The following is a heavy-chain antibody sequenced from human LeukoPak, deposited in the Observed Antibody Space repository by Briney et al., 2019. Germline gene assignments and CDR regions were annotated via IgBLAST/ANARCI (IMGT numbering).Heavy chain of an antibody. J-gene: IGHJ5*02. Sequence: SQTLSLTCAISGDSVSSNSAAWSWIRQSPSRGLEWLGRTYYRSKWYNDYAVSVKSRIIINPDTSKNQFSLHLNSVTHEDTAVYYCAKLGDSSTWGQGTPVTVSS. CDR2: TYYRSKWYN. CDR1: GDSVSSNSAA. CDR3: AKLGDSST. D-gene: IGHD6-19*01. V-gene: IGHV6-1*01.